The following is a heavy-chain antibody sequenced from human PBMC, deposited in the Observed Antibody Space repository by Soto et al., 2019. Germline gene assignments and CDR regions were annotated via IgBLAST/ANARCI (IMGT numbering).Heavy chain of an antibody. V-gene: IGHV1-69*01. CDR2: IIPLFGTT. D-gene: IGHD7-27*01. Sequence: QVQVVQSGVEVRRPGSSVKVSCKASGDTFKNCVISWVRQAPGQGLEWMGGIIPLFGTTDFAQRFPGRLTITKEESTTTAYMELSRLRSEDTATYYCAAELGFGKFSVVWGQGTTVIATS. CDR1: GDTFKNCV. J-gene: IGHJ6*02. CDR3: AAELGFGKFSVV.